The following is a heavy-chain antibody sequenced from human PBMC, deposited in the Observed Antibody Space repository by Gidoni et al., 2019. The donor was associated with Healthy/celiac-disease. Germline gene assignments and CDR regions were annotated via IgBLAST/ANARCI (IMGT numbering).Heavy chain of an antibody. CDR2: ISSSGSTI. D-gene: IGHD3-10*01. V-gene: IGHV3-48*03. Sequence: EVQLVESGGGLVQPGGSLRLSCAASGFTFSSYEMNWVRQAPGKGLEWVSYISSSGSTIYYADSVKGRFTISRDNAKNSLYLQMNSLRAEDTAVYYCARAGAVWFGELNDYWGQGTLVTVSS. J-gene: IGHJ4*02. CDR1: GFTFSSYE. CDR3: ARAGAVWFGELNDY.